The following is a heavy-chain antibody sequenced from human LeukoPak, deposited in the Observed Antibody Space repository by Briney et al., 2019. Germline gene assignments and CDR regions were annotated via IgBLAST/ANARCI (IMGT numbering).Heavy chain of an antibody. Sequence: GGSLRLSCAASGFTFSNHWMTWVRQAPGKGLEWVANIKEDGSEIHYADSVKGRFTISRDNAKNSLYLQMNSLRAEDTALYYCAKDKGYSYSDWFDPWGQGTLVTVSS. J-gene: IGHJ5*02. CDR3: AKDKGYSYSDWFDP. CDR2: IKEDGSEI. D-gene: IGHD5-18*01. CDR1: GFTFSNHW. V-gene: IGHV3-7*03.